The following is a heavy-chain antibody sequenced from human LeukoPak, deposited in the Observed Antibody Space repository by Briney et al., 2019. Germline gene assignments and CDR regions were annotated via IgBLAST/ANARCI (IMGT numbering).Heavy chain of an antibody. J-gene: IGHJ4*02. CDR1: GGSISSSSYY. D-gene: IGHD6-13*01. Sequence: PSETLSLTCTASGGSISSSSYYWGWIRQPPGKGLEWIGSIYYSGSTYYNPSLKSRVTISVDTSKNQFSLKLSSVTAADTAVYYCARRLAGTEDYWGQGTLVTVSS. V-gene: IGHV4-39*01. CDR3: ARRLAGTEDY. CDR2: IYYSGST.